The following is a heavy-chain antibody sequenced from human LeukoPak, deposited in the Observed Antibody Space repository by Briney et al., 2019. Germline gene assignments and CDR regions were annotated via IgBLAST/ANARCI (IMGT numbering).Heavy chain of an antibody. CDR2: TYYRSKWFT. J-gene: IGHJ1*01. V-gene: IGHV6-1*01. D-gene: IGHD7-27*01. CDR3: ADWGPN. CDR1: GETLSSNSAE. Sequence: SQTLSLTCVISGETLSSNSAEWNWIRQHPSRGLGWLGRTYYRSKWFTESAPSVKGRITITTDSSKNQFSLELNSVTPEDTVVYYCADWGPNWGLGTRVTVSS.